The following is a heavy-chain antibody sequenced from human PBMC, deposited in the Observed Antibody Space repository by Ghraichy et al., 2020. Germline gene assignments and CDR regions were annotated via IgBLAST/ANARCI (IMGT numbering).Heavy chain of an antibody. D-gene: IGHD3-16*01. J-gene: IGHJ5*02. CDR2: ISGSGGST. CDR3: AKDLIWVNPRDWFDP. V-gene: IGHV3-23*01. CDR1: GFTFSSYA. Sequence: LSLTCAASGFTFSSYAMSWVRQAPGKGLEWVSAISGSGGSTYYADSVKGRFTISRDNSKNTLYLQMNSLRAEDTAVYYCAKDLIWVNPRDWFDPWGQGTLVTVSS.